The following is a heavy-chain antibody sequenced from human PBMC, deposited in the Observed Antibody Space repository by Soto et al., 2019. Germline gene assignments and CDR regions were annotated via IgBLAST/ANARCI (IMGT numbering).Heavy chain of an antibody. J-gene: IGHJ5*01. D-gene: IGHD2-15*01. CDR1: GGTFSSYT. V-gene: IGHV1-69*08. CDR3: SKEENCSGGSCYAQFDF. CDR2: IIPILGIA. Sequence: QVQLVQSGAEVKKPGSSVKVSCKASGGTFSSYTISWVRQAPGQGLEWMGRIIPILGIANYAQKFQGRVTITADKSTSTAYMELSSLRSGDTAVYYCSKEENCSGGSCYAQFDFWGQGTLVTVS.